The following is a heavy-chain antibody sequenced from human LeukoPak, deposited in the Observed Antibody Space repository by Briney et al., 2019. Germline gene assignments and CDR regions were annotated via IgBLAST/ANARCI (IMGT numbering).Heavy chain of an antibody. V-gene: IGHV1-24*01. D-gene: IGHD1-26*01. Sequence: ASVNVSCKVSGYTLTELSMHWVRQAPGKGVAWVGGFYPEDGETIYDQKFQGRVTMTEDTSTETAYMELSSLRSEDTAVYYCATHIRVGAISDAFDLWGQGTMVSVSS. CDR1: GYTLTELS. CDR2: FYPEDGET. J-gene: IGHJ3*01. CDR3: ATHIRVGAISDAFDL.